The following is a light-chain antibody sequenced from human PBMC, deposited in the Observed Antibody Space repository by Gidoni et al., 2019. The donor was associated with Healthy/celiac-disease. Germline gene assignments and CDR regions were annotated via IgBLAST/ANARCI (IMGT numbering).Light chain of an antibody. V-gene: IGKV1D-12*01. CDR1: QGISSW. J-gene: IGKJ4*01. CDR3: QQANSFPPT. CDR2: AAS. Sequence: DIQMTQSPSSVSASVGDRVNITCRASQGISSWVAWYQQKPGKAPKLLIYAASSLQSGVPSRFSGSGSGTDFTLTIISLQPEDFATYYCQQANSFPPTFGGGTKVEIK.